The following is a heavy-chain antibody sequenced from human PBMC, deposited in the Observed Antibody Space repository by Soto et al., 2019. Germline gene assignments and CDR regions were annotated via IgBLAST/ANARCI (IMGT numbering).Heavy chain of an antibody. Sequence: SVKVCFKASGGPFSSYAISFVRQAPGQGLEWMGGIIPIFGTANYAQKFHGRVTITADESTSTAYMELSRLRSDDTAVYYCARGQLNDAFDIWGQGTMVTVSS. CDR2: IIPIFGTA. CDR1: GGPFSSYA. CDR3: ARGQLNDAFDI. D-gene: IGHD6-6*01. J-gene: IGHJ3*02. V-gene: IGHV1-69*13.